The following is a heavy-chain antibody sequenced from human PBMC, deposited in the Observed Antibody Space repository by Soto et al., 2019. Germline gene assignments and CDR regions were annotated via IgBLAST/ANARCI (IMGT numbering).Heavy chain of an antibody. CDR2: IYWDDDE. CDR3: AHRPRGYSEDFDF. D-gene: IGHD5-18*01. CDR1: GFSLTTRGVG. V-gene: IGHV2-5*02. Sequence: QITLKESGPTLVKPTQTLTLTCTFSGFSLTTRGVGVGWIRQPPGKALEWLALIYWDDDEGYSPSLKSSPTATNDTPTHQVALTMTNIAPVDTATYYCAHRPRGYSEDFDFWGQGTMVTVSS. J-gene: IGHJ4*02.